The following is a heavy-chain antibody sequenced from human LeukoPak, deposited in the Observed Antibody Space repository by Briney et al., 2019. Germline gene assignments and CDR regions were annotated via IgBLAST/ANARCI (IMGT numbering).Heavy chain of an antibody. V-gene: IGHV3-48*01. CDR3: ARPGITAFDI. CDR2: ISSSGGIT. Sequence: GGSLRLSCGASGFTLSSHNINWVRQAPGKGLEWVSHISSSGGITYYGDSVKGRITISRDNAKNSVSLYMNSLRAEDSAVYYCARPGITAFDIWGQGTMVTVSS. CDR1: GFTLSSHN. D-gene: IGHD3-10*01. J-gene: IGHJ3*02.